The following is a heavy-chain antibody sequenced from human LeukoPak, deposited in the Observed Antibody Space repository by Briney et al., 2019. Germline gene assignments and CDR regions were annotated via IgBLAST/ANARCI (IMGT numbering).Heavy chain of an antibody. CDR2: INSDGSST. Sequence: GGSLRLSCAASGFTFSSYWMHWVRQAPGKGLVWVSRINSDGSSTSYADSVKGRFTISRDNAKNTLYLQMNSLRAEDTAVYYCARERQYQLLSSAWGYYYGMDVWGQGTTVTVSS. V-gene: IGHV3-74*01. CDR1: GFTFSSYW. CDR3: ARERQYQLLSSAWGYYYGMDV. D-gene: IGHD2-2*01. J-gene: IGHJ6*02.